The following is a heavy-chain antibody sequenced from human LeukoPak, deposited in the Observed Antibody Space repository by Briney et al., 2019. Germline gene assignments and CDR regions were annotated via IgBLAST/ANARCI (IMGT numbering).Heavy chain of an antibody. CDR2: INPNSGGT. CDR3: ATARAYCGGDCNPWGMDV. D-gene: IGHD2-21*02. CDR1: GYTFTGYY. Sequence: ASVKVSCKASGYTFTGYYMHWVRQAPGQGLEWMGWINPNSGGTNYAQKFQGRVTMTRDTSISTAYMELSSLRSEDTAVYYCATARAYCGGDCNPWGMDVWGQGTTVTVSS. J-gene: IGHJ6*02. V-gene: IGHV1-2*02.